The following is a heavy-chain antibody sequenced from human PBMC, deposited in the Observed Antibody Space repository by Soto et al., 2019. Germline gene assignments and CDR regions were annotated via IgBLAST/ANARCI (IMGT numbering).Heavy chain of an antibody. J-gene: IGHJ5*02. CDR3: AREWGHVLLDFDH. V-gene: IGHV1-18*04. D-gene: IGHD3-10*01. CDR1: GYTLTSYG. CDR2: ISAYNGKT. Sequence: ASVKVSCKASGYTLTSYGITWVRQAPGQGLEWMGWISAYNGKTNYAQKLQGRVTMTTDTSTSTAYMELRSLRSDDTAVYYCAREWGHVLLDFDHWGQGTLVTVSS.